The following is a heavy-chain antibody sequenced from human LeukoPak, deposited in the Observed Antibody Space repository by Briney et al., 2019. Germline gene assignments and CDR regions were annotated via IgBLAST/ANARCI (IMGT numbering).Heavy chain of an antibody. CDR1: GFXFSTFP. Sequence: PGGSLRLSCSASGFXFSTFPIHWVRQAPGKGLEYFSAISRNGDTTYYADSVKGRFTISRDNSKNTLYLQMSSLRPEDTAVYYCVKALTDDAFDIWGQGTMVTVSS. CDR2: ISRNGDTT. V-gene: IGHV3-64D*06. CDR3: VKALTDDAFDI. J-gene: IGHJ3*02.